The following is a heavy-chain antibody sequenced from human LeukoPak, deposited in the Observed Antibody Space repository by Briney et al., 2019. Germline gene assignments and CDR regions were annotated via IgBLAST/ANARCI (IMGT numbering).Heavy chain of an antibody. CDR2: MNPNRGNT. J-gene: IGHJ4*02. Sequence: ASVKVSCKASGYTFTSYDINWVRQATGQGLEWMGWMNPNRGNTGYAQKFQGRVTMTRNTSISTAYMELSSLRSEDTAVYYCARGYTILGEPKDYWGQGTLVTVSS. D-gene: IGHD3-3*01. V-gene: IGHV1-8*01. CDR1: GYTFTSYD. CDR3: ARGYTILGEPKDY.